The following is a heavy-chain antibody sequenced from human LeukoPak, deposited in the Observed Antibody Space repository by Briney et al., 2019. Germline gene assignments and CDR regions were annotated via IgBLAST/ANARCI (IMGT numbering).Heavy chain of an antibody. CDR3: ARALGGFNWFDP. J-gene: IGHJ5*02. CDR1: GYTFTGYY. Sequence: ASVKVSCKASGYTFTGYYMHWVRQAPGQGLEWIGWINPNSGGTNYAQKFQGRVTMTRDTSISTAYMELSRLRSDDTAVYYCARALGGFNWFDPWGQGTLVTVSS. CDR2: INPNSGGT. V-gene: IGHV1-2*02. D-gene: IGHD2-15*01.